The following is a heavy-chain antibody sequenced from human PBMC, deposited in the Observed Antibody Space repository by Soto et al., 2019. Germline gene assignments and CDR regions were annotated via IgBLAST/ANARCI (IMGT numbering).Heavy chain of an antibody. D-gene: IGHD5-18*01. CDR2: ISYDGSNK. CDR1: GFTFSSYA. Sequence: GGSLRFSCAASGFTFSSYAMHWVRQAPGKGLEWVAVISYDGSNKYYADSVKGRFTISRDNSKNTLYLQMNSLRAEDTAVYYCARDQPIQLWLYFDYWGQGTLVTVSS. V-gene: IGHV3-30-3*01. CDR3: ARDQPIQLWLYFDY. J-gene: IGHJ4*02.